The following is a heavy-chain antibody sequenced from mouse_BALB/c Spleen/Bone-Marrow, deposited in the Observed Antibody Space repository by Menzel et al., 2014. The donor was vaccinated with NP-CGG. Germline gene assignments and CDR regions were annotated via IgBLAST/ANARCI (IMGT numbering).Heavy chain of an antibody. J-gene: IGHJ3*01. D-gene: IGHD2-2*01. Sequence: EVKLVESGAELVKPGASVKLSCTASGFNIKDTYMHWVKQRPEQGLEWIGRIDPANGNTKYDSKFQGKATITADTSSNTAYLQLSSLTSEDTAVYYCARNYGYGKSFAYWGQGTLVTVSA. CDR1: GFNIKDTY. CDR3: ARNYGYGKSFAY. CDR2: IDPANGNT. V-gene: IGHV14-3*02.